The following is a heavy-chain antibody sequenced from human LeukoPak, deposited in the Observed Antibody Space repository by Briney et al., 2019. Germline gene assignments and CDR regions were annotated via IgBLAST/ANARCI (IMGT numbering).Heavy chain of an antibody. CDR2: IFTSGDT. V-gene: IGHV4-4*07. J-gene: IGHJ4*02. D-gene: IGHD2-15*01. CDR3: AREDCRGGACSLGIDS. Sequence: SETLSLTCTVSDGSISSYNWSWIRQSPGKGLEWIGRIFTSGDTNYNPSLKSRVTMSVDTSKKKISLKLSSVTAADTAMYYCAREDCRGGACSLGIDSWGQGTLVTVSS. CDR1: DGSISSYN.